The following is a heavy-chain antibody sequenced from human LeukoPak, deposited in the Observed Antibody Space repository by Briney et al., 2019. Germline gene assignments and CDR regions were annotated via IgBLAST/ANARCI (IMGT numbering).Heavy chain of an antibody. CDR3: ARESYWKSSGYGVQH. V-gene: IGHV4-34*01. CDR1: GGSFSGYY. Sequence: SETLSLTCAVYGGSFSGYYWSWIRQPPGKGLEWIGEINHSGGTNYNPSLKSRVTISVDTSKNQFSLKLSSVTAADTAVYYCARESYWKSSGYGVQHWGQGTLVTVSS. CDR2: INHSGGT. J-gene: IGHJ1*01. D-gene: IGHD3-22*01.